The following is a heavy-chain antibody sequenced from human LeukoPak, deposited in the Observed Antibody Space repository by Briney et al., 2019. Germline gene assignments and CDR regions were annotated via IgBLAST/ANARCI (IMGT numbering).Heavy chain of an antibody. D-gene: IGHD3-10*01. J-gene: IGHJ6*02. Sequence: GGSLRLSCAASGLTFSSYDMSWVRQAPGKGLEWVSDINAGGGTTYYADSVKDRFTISRDNSKNTLYLQMNSLRGEDTAVYYCAKELVFRGGYMDVWGQGTTVTVSS. CDR2: INAGGGTT. CDR3: AKELVFRGGYMDV. V-gene: IGHV3-23*01. CDR1: GLTFSSYD.